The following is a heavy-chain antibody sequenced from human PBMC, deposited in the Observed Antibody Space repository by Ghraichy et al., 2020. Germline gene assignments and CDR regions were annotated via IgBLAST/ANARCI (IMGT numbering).Heavy chain of an antibody. CDR3: ARDLSPVIPGLRGGYFDY. D-gene: IGHD2-15*01. Sequence: SETLSLTCTVSGGSIGTYYWTWIRQPPGKGLEWVGFIYYSGSAASNPSLKSRVTISLDKSKNQFSLKLTSVTAADTAVYYCARDLSPVIPGLRGGYFDYWGQGVLVTVSS. CDR2: IYYSGSA. V-gene: IGHV4-59*01. J-gene: IGHJ4*02. CDR1: GGSIGTYY.